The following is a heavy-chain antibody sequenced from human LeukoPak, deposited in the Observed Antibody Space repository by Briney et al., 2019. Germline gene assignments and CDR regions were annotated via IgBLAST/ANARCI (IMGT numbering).Heavy chain of an antibody. J-gene: IGHJ6*02. CDR2: ISYDGSNK. Sequence: GGPLRLSCAASGFTFSRYAMHWVRQAPGKGLEWVAVISYDGSNKNYADSVKGRFTISRDNSKNTLYLQMNSLRAEDTAVYYCARDRSSGYDYYYYGMDVWGQGTTVTVSS. V-gene: IGHV3-30-3*01. CDR1: GFTFSRYA. CDR3: ARDRSSGYDYYYYGMDV. D-gene: IGHD5-12*01.